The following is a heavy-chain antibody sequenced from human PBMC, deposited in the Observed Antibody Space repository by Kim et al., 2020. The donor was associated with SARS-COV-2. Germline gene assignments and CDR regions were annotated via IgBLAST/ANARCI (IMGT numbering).Heavy chain of an antibody. V-gene: IGHV3-21*01. J-gene: IGHJ5*02. CDR2: ISSSSSYI. CDR3: ARDLDSSGWYGGWNWFDP. Sequence: GGSLRLSCAASGFTFSSYSMNWVRQAPGKGLEWVSSISSSSSYIYYADSVKGRFTISRDNAKNSLYLQMNSLRAEDTAVYYCARDLDSSGWYGGWNWFDPWGQGTLVTVSS. D-gene: IGHD6-19*01. CDR1: GFTFSSYS.